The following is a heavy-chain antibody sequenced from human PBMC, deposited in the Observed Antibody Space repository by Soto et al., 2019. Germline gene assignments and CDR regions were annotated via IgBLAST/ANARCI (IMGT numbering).Heavy chain of an antibody. J-gene: IGHJ5*02. D-gene: IGHD1-26*01. Sequence: EVQLVESGGALVQPGGSLRLSCGASGFTFSSHWMSWVRQAPGKGREWVASIKQDGAEKHYVDSVEGRFTISRDDAKNSLYLQMNSLRAEDTAVYYCSRGSGTYYAGQFDPWGQGTLVTVSS. CDR2: IKQDGAEK. CDR3: SRGSGTYYAGQFDP. V-gene: IGHV3-7*03. CDR1: GFTFSSHW.